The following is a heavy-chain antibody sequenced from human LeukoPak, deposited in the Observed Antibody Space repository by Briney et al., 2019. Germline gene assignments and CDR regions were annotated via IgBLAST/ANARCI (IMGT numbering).Heavy chain of an antibody. J-gene: IGHJ3*02. CDR2: IYYSGST. CDR3: AREPPTGITGVDI. V-gene: IGHV4-31*03. CDR1: GGSISSGGYY. Sequence: SQTLSLTCTVSGGSISSGGYYWSWIRQHPGKGLEWIGYIYYSGSTYYNPSLKSRVTISVDTSKNQFSLKLSSLTAADTAVYYCAREPPTGITGVDIWGQGTMVTVSS. D-gene: IGHD1-20*01.